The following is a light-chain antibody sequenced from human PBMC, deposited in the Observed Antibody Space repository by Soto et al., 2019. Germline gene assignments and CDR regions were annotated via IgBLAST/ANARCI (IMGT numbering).Light chain of an antibody. V-gene: IGLV1-40*01. CDR1: SSNIGAGYD. J-gene: IGLJ2*01. CDR3: QSYDSSLSGSDVV. CDR2: GNS. Sequence: QSVLTQPPSVSGAPGQRVTISCTGSSSNIGAGYDVHWYQQLPGTAPKLLIYGNSNRPSGVPDRFSGSKSGTSASLAITGLQAEDEADYSCQSYDSSLSGSDVVFGGGNKLTVL.